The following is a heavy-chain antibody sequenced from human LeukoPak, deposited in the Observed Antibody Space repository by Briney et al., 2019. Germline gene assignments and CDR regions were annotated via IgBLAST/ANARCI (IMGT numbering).Heavy chain of an antibody. CDR3: ARDLSDYYGSGSYRPIDAFDI. D-gene: IGHD3-10*01. CDR2: INHSGSP. CDR1: GGSISSSSYY. Sequence: SETLSLTCTVSGGSISSSSYYWGWIRQPPGKGLEWIGEINHSGSPNYNPSLKSRVTISIDTSKNQFSLKLSPVTAADTAVYYCARDLSDYYGSGSYRPIDAFDIWGQGTMVTVSS. J-gene: IGHJ3*02. V-gene: IGHV4-39*07.